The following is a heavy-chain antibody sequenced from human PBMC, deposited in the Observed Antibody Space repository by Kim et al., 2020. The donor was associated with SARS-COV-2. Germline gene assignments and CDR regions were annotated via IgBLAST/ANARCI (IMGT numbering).Heavy chain of an antibody. CDR2: ISSSGGGT. J-gene: IGHJ6*02. Sequence: GGSLRLSCAGSGFTFSSDAMSWVRQAPGKGLEWVSTISSSGGGTYYADSVKGRFTISRDNSKNTLYLQMNSLRAEDTAIYYCAKRLDSSGSYGMDVWGQGTAVTVSS. D-gene: IGHD6-25*01. CDR1: GFTFSSDA. CDR3: AKRLDSSGSYGMDV. V-gene: IGHV3-23*01.